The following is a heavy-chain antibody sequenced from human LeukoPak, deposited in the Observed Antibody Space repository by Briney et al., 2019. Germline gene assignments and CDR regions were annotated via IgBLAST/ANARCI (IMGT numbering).Heavy chain of an antibody. V-gene: IGHV4-39*01. J-gene: IGHJ4*02. Sequence: KPSETLSLTCTVSGGSISSSSYYWGWIRQPPGKGLEWIESIYYSGSTYYNPSLKSRVTISVDTSKNQFSLKLSSVTAADTAVYYCARLPYDILTGYQSDYWGQGTLVTVTS. D-gene: IGHD3-9*01. CDR2: IYYSGST. CDR1: GGSISSSSYY. CDR3: ARLPYDILTGYQSDY.